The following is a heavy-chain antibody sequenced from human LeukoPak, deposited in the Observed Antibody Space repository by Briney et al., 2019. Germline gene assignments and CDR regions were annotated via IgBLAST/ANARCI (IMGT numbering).Heavy chain of an antibody. V-gene: IGHV3-7*01. Sequence: GGSLRLSCTASGFTFSNYWMSWVRQAPGQGLEWVANIKQDGSEKYYVDSVKGRFTISRDNAKNSLYLQMNSLRAEDTAVYYCARDVKYYDSSGYFYFDYWGQGTLVTVSS. CDR2: IKQDGSEK. CDR1: GFTFSNYW. J-gene: IGHJ4*02. CDR3: ARDVKYYDSSGYFYFDY. D-gene: IGHD3-22*01.